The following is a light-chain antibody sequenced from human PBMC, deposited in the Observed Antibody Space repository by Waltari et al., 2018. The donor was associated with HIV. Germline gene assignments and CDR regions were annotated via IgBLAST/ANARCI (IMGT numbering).Light chain of an antibody. CDR3: SSYTSSNTWV. J-gene: IGLJ3*02. V-gene: IGLV2-18*02. CDR1: SSDVGYYNR. Sequence: QSALTQPPSVSGSPGQSVTISCTGTSSDVGYYNRVSWYQQPPGTAPKLMIFEVSNRHSGVPDRFSGSKSDNTASLTISGLQAEDEADYYCSSYTSSNTWVFGGGTKLTVL. CDR2: EVS.